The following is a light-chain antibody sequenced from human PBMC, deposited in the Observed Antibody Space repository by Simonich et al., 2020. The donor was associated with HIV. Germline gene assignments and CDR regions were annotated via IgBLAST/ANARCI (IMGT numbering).Light chain of an antibody. J-gene: IGLJ7*01. CDR1: SGSIASTY. CDR2: EDN. Sequence: NFMLTQPHSVSESPGKTVTIPCTRSSGSIASTYVQWYQQSPGSSPTTVIYEDNQRPSGVPDRFSGSIDSSSNSASLTISGLKTEDEANYYCQSYDSSNQVFGGGTQLTVL. CDR3: QSYDSSNQV. V-gene: IGLV6-57*01.